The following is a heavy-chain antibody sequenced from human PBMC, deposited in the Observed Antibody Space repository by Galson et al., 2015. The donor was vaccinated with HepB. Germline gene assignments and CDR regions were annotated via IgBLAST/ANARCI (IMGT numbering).Heavy chain of an antibody. J-gene: IGHJ4*02. CDR2: IFYSGNT. D-gene: IGHD6-19*01. CDR1: GGSIGAYY. Sequence: SLTCTVSGGSIGAYYWSWVRQSPQKGLEWIGYIFYSGNTDYNPSLTSRVLISLDTSKNQFSLQLSSVTAADTAVYYCARHITGRSMPRAGALDHWGRGTLVTVSS. V-gene: IGHV4-59*08. CDR3: ARHITGRSMPRAGALDH.